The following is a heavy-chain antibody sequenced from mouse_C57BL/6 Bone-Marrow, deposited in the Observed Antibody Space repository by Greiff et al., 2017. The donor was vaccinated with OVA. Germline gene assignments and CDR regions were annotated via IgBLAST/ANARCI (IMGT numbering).Heavy chain of an antibody. CDR2: IRYSGST. D-gene: IGHD1-1*01. CDR1: GYSITSGYD. J-gene: IGHJ1*03. Sequence: EVKLMESGPGMVKPSQSLSLTCTVTGYSITSGYDWHWIRHFPGNKLEWMGYIRYSGSTNYNPSLKSRISITHDTSKNHIFLRLKSVTTEDTATYDCAGDLGSSCWYFDVWGTGTTVTVSS. V-gene: IGHV3-1*01. CDR3: AGDLGSSCWYFDV.